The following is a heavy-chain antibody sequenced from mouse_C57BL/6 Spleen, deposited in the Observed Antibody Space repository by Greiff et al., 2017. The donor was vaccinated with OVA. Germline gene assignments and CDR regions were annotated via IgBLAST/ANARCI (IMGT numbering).Heavy chain of an antibody. CDR2: IDPETGGT. V-gene: IGHV1-15*01. D-gene: IGHD2-12*01. CDR3: TIYSSPFWYFDV. J-gene: IGHJ1*03. Sequence: QVQLQQSGAELVRPGASVTLSCKASGYTFTDYEMHWVKQTPVHGLEWIGAIDPETGGTAYNQKFKGKAILTADKSSSTAYMELRSLTSEDSAVYYCTIYSSPFWYFDVWGTGTTVTVSS. CDR1: GYTFTDYE.